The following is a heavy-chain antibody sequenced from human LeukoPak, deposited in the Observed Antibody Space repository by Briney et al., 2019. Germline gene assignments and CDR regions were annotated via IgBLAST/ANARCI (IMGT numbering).Heavy chain of an antibody. D-gene: IGHD3-22*01. CDR3: ARRRYYDSSGYLE. CDR1: GDSVSRSDSY. V-gene: IGHV4-39*01. Sequence: SETLSLTCTIFGDSVSRSDSYWDWIRQPPGKRLEWIGTIYYSGRTYYSPSLKSRVTLSIDMSNNQFSLILSSVTAAVTALYFCARRRYYDSSGYLEWGQGTLVTVSS. CDR2: IYYSGRT. J-gene: IGHJ1*01.